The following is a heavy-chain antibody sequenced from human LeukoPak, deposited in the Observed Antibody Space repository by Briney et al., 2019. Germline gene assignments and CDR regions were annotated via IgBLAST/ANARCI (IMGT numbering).Heavy chain of an antibody. J-gene: IGHJ4*02. V-gene: IGHV3-66*01. CDR3: AREIYGSGDNTFDY. CDR2: IYSGNST. CDR1: GFTVSGNY. Sequence: GGSLRLSCAASGFTVSGNYMSRVRQAPGKGLEWDSAIYSGNSTYYADSVKGRFTISRDNSKNTLYLQMNSLRAEDTAVYYCAREIYGSGDNTFDYWGQGTLVTVSS. D-gene: IGHD3-10*01.